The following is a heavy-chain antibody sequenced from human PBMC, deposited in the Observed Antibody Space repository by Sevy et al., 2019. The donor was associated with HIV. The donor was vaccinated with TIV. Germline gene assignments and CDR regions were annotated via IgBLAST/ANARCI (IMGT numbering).Heavy chain of an antibody. D-gene: IGHD3-10*01. CDR3: ARGVITMVRGVLFDY. J-gene: IGHJ4*02. CDR1: GFTFSSYS. V-gene: IGHV3-21*01. Sequence: GGSLRLSCAASGFTFSSYSMNWVRQAPGKGLEWVSSISSSISYIYYADSVKGRFTISRDNAKNSLYLQMNSLRAEDTAVYYCARGVITMVRGVLFDYWGQGTLVTVSS. CDR2: ISSSISYI.